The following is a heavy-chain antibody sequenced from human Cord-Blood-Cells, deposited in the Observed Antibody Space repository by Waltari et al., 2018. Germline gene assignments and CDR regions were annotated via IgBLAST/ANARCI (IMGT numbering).Heavy chain of an antibody. J-gene: IGHJ3*02. V-gene: IGHV1-69*01. Sequence: QVQLVQSGAEVKKPGSSVKVSCKASGGTFSSYAISWVRQAPGQGLEWMGGIIPIFGTANYAQKFQGRVTITADESTSTAYMELSSLRSEDTAVYYCARDQEGCSSTSCYTDDAFDIWGQGTMVTVSS. CDR2: IIPIFGTA. CDR3: ARDQEGCSSTSCYTDDAFDI. D-gene: IGHD2-2*02. CDR1: GGTFSSYA.